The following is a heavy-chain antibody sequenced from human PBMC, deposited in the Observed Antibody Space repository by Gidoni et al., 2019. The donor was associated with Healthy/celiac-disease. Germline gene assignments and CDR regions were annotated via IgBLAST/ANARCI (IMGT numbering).Heavy chain of an antibody. CDR1: GYTFTSYG. J-gene: IGHJ4*02. Sequence: QVQLVQSGAEVKKPGASVKVSCKASGYTFTSYGISWVRQAPGQGLEWMGWISAYNGNTNYAQKLQGRVTMTTDTSTSTAYMELRSLRSDDTAVYYCARDLTYYDFWSGYSPLDYWGQGTLVTVSS. D-gene: IGHD3-3*01. CDR3: ARDLTYYDFWSGYSPLDY. V-gene: IGHV1-18*04. CDR2: ISAYNGNT.